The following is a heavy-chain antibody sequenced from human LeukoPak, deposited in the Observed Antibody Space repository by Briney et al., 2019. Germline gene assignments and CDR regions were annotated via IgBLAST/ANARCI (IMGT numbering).Heavy chain of an antibody. Sequence: GGSLRLSCAVSGFSLTEYSMHWVRQAPGKGLEWVGRIRDKANSYATAYIASVKGRFTISRDDSKNTAYLQMSSLKTEDTAVYYCTRWDCTTTGCYPFDYWGQGTLVTVSS. CDR1: GFSLTEYS. J-gene: IGHJ4*02. D-gene: IGHD2-2*01. CDR3: TRWDCTTTGCYPFDY. V-gene: IGHV3-73*01. CDR2: IRDKANSYAT.